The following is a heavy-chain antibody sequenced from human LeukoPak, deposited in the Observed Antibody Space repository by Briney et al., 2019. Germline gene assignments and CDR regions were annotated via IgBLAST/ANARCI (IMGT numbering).Heavy chain of an antibody. Sequence: SETLSLTCIVSGYSISSGSYWGWIRQPPGKGLEWIGSIYHSGSTYYNPSLKSRVTISVDTSKNQFSLKLSSVTAADTAVYYCARDPYCSGGSCYSGAHFDPWGQGTLVTVSS. D-gene: IGHD2-15*01. J-gene: IGHJ5*02. V-gene: IGHV4-38-2*02. CDR3: ARDPYCSGGSCYSGAHFDP. CDR2: IYHSGST. CDR1: GYSISSGSY.